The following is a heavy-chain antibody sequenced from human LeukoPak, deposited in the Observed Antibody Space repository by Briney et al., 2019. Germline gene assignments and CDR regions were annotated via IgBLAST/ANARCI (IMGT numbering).Heavy chain of an antibody. V-gene: IGHV4-34*01. CDR2: INHSGST. D-gene: IGHD1-26*01. J-gene: IGHJ4*02. Sequence: KPSETLSLTCAVYGGSFSGYYWSWIRQPPGKGLEWIGEINHSGSTNYNPSLKSRVTMSLDPSNNQFSLRLNSVTAADTAVYYCARTQSQSGSYRYYFGYWGQGTLVTVSS. CDR1: GGSFSGYY. CDR3: ARTQSQSGSYRYYFGY.